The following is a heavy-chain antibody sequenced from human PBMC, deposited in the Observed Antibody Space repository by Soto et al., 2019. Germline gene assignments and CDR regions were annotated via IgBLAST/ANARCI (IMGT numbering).Heavy chain of an antibody. CDR3: ARENWEESPGDY. CDR2: INVYNGKT. CDR1: GYTFSTYG. V-gene: IGHV1-18*01. J-gene: IGHJ4*02. D-gene: IGHD7-27*01. Sequence: QVQLVQSGTEVKKPGASVIISCKTSGYTFSTYGITWVRQAPGQGLEWMGWINVYNGKTDYAQKFQDRVTMTADTSATTAYMEMRSLKSDDTAVYYRARENWEESPGDYWGQGTLVTVSS.